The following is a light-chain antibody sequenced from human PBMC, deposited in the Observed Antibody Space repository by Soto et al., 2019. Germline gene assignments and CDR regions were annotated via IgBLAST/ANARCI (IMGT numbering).Light chain of an antibody. J-gene: IGLJ2*01. V-gene: IGLV3-1*01. CDR1: KLGDKY. CDR2: QDT. CDR3: QAWDGGTVV. Sequence: SYELTQPPSMSVSPGQTATIACSGDKLGDKYVCWYQQKSGESPILVIYQDTKRPSGIPERFSGSNSGSTATLTISGTQSIDEADYYCQAWDGGTVVFGGGTQLTVL.